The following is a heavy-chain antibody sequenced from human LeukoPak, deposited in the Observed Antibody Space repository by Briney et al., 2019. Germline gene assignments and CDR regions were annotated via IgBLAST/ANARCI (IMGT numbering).Heavy chain of an antibody. J-gene: IGHJ3*02. CDR3: RMTTVTTGFDSDI. V-gene: IGHV4-34*01. Sequence: SETLSLTCAVYGGSFSGYYWSWIRQPPGKGLEWIGEITHSGTTNYNPSLRSRVTLSVDTSKNQFSLKLSSVAAADTAVYYCRMTTVTTGFDSDIWARGQWSPSLQ. CDR1: GGSFSGYY. D-gene: IGHD4-11*01. CDR2: ITHSGTT.